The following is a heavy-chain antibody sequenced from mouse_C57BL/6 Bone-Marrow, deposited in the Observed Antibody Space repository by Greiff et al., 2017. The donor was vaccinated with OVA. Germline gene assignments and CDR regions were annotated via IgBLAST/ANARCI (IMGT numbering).Heavy chain of an antibody. CDR2: IYPSDSET. J-gene: IGHJ4*01. V-gene: IGHV1-61*01. Sequence: VQLQQPGAELVRPGSSVKLSCKASGYTFTSYWMDWVKQRPGQGLEWIGNIYPSDSETHYNQKFKDKATLTVDKSSSTAYMQLSSLTSEDSAVYYCARTVFYGSSHYAMDYWGQGTSVTVSS. D-gene: IGHD1-1*01. CDR3: ARTVFYGSSHYAMDY. CDR1: GYTFTSYW.